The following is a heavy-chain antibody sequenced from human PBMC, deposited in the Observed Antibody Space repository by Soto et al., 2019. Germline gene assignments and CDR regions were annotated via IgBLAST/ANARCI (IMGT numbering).Heavy chain of an antibody. Sequence: TLSVKWSVTGASIRRYYRSWIREPPGKGLQWIGYIDYRGSTNYKSSLKSRVTISVDTSNNQFALKLNSVTAADTAVYYCARWDHVSRYFDFWGQGTIVTVS. V-gene: IGHV4-59*01. CDR2: IDYRGST. CDR1: GASIRRYY. J-gene: IGHJ4*02. CDR3: ARWDHVSRYFDF. D-gene: IGHD1-26*01.